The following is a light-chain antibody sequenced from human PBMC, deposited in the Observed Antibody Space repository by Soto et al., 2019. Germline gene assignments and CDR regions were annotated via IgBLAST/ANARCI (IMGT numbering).Light chain of an antibody. Sequence: EIVMTQSPATLSVSPGERATLSCRASQSVSSNLAWYQQKPGQAPRLLIYGASTRATNIPARFSGSGSGTDFTLTISRLEPEDFAVYYCQQYSASPSITFGQGTRLEIK. CDR3: QQYSASPSIT. CDR2: GAS. J-gene: IGKJ5*01. V-gene: IGKV3-15*01. CDR1: QSVSSN.